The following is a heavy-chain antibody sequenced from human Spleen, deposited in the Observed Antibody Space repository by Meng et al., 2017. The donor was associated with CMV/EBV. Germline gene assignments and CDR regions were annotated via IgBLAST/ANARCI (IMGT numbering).Heavy chain of an antibody. J-gene: IGHJ5*02. CDR3: ARGSTDLENWFDP. CDR2: IYHSGST. CDR1: GGSNSSTNW. V-gene: IGHV4-4*02. Sequence: VSGGSNSSTNWWSWVRQPPGKGLEWIGEIYHSGSTNYNPSLKSRVTISVDNSKNQFSLKLRSVTVADTAVYYCARGSTDLENWFDPWGQGTLVTVSS. D-gene: IGHD2-2*01.